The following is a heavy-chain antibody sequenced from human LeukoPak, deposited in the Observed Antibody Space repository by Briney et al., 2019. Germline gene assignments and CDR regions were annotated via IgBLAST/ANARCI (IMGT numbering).Heavy chain of an antibody. CDR3: ARGRDIVVVPAAPAVDY. Sequence: GGSLRLSCAASGFTFSDYYMSWIRQAPGKGLEWVSYISSSGSTIYYADSVKGRFTISRDNAKNSLYLQMNSLRAEDTAVYYCARGRDIVVVPAAPAVDYWGQGTLVTVSS. CDR1: GFTFSDYY. J-gene: IGHJ4*02. CDR2: ISSSGSTI. V-gene: IGHV3-11*04. D-gene: IGHD2-2*01.